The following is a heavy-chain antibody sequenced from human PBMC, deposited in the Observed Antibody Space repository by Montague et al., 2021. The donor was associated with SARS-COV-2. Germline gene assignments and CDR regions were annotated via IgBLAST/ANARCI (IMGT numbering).Heavy chain of an antibody. J-gene: IGHJ3*01. CDR1: GDSIGSYH. Sequence: SETLSLTCSVSGDSIGSYHWSWIRQPPGKGLEYIGYIYYSGTNYNPPLKSRATISVDTSNNQFYMKLSSVTAAGTAVYYCARGAGGATTFVYDLWGQGTMVTVSS. V-gene: IGHV4-59*01. D-gene: IGHD2/OR15-2a*01. CDR2: IYYSGT. CDR3: ARGAGGATTFVYDL.